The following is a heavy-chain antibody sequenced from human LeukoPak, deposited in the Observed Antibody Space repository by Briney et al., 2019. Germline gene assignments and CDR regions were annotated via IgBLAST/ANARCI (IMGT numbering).Heavy chain of an antibody. CDR3: SRRHYFGSGVTHY. J-gene: IGHJ4*02. D-gene: IGHD3-10*01. CDR2: IHPSNSET. CDR1: GYSFSDYW. Sequence: GESLKIACKDSGYSFSDYWIGWARQMPGKGLEWMGIIHPSNSETQYSPSFQGQVTISADTSISTAYLQWTSLKASDTAMYYCSRRHYFGSGVTHYWGQGTLVTVSS. V-gene: IGHV5-51*01.